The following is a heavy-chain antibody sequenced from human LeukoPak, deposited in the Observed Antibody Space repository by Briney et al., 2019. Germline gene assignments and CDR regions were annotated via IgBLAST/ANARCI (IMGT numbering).Heavy chain of an antibody. J-gene: IGHJ4*02. Sequence: PGGSLRLSCAVSGFTFSGFWMSWSRQAPGKGLEWVASINSDGSEGYYADVVKGRFTISRDNAKNSLYLQINSLRAEDTAVYYCATPLDYYDTSGYHQGGDWGQGTLVTVSS. CDR2: INSDGSEG. D-gene: IGHD3-22*01. CDR1: GFTFSGFW. V-gene: IGHV3-7*03. CDR3: ATPLDYYDTSGYHQGGD.